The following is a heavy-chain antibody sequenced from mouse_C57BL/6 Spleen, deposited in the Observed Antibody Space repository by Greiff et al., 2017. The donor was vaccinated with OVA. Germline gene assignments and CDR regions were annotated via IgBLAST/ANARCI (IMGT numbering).Heavy chain of an antibody. J-gene: IGHJ2*01. CDR3: ARSGDYYGSSYYFDY. D-gene: IGHD1-1*01. Sequence: QVQLQQSGAELVRPGPSVKMSCKASGYTFTNYWIGWAKQRPGHGLEWIGDIYPGGGYTNYNEKFKGKATLTADKSSSTAYMQFSSLTSEDSAIYYCARSGDYYGSSYYFDYWGQGTTLTVSS. V-gene: IGHV1-63*01. CDR1: GYTFTNYW. CDR2: IYPGGGYT.